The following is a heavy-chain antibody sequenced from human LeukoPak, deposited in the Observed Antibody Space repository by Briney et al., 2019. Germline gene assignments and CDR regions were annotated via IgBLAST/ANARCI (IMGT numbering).Heavy chain of an antibody. CDR3: AKDRKVRGVAPYYYYYMDV. Sequence: PGGSLRLSCATSGFIFSNYWMSWVRQAPGKGLEWVANIKQDGSETYYVDSVKGRFTISRDDAKNSLYLQMNSLRAEDTAVYYCAKDRKVRGVAPYYYYYMDVWGKGTTVTVSS. CDR2: IKQDGSET. J-gene: IGHJ6*03. D-gene: IGHD3-10*01. CDR1: GFIFSNYW. V-gene: IGHV3-7*01.